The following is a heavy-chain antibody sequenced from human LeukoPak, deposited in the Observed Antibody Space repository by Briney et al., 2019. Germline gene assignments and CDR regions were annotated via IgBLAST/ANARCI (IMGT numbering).Heavy chain of an antibody. J-gene: IGHJ4*02. CDR2: ISAYNGNT. D-gene: IGHD6-13*01. V-gene: IGHV1-18*04. Sequence: ASVKVSCKASGYIFTDYYMHWVRQAPGQGLEWMGWISAYNGNTNYAQKLQGRVTMTTDTSTSTAYMELRSLRSDDTAVYYCARDHHPSYSSSSSDYWGQGTLVTVSS. CDR1: GYIFTDYY. CDR3: ARDHHPSYSSSSSDY.